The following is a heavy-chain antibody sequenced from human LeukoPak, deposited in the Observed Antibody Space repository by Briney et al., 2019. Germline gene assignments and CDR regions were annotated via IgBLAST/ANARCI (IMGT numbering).Heavy chain of an antibody. V-gene: IGHV3-11*05. CDR1: GFTFSDYY. CDR3: ARDHTMVRGAYNWFDP. D-gene: IGHD3-10*01. J-gene: IGHJ5*02. CDR2: ISSSSSYT. Sequence: KPGGSLRLSCAASGFTFSDYYMSWIRQAPGKGLEWVSYISSSSSYTNYADSVKGRFTISRDNAKNSLYLQMNSLRAEDTAVYYCARDHTMVRGAYNWFDPWGQGTLVTVSP.